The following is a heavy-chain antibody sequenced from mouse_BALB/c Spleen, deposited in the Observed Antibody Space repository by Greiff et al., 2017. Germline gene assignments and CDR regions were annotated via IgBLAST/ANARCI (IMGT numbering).Heavy chain of an antibody. CDR2: IYPGDGDT. V-gene: IGHV1-82*01. Sequence: VQLKQSGPELVKPGASVKISCKASGYAFSSSWMNWVKQRPGQGLEWIGRIYPGDGDTNYNGKFKGKATLTADKSSSTAYMQLSSLTSVDSAVYFCARSSSGAAWFAYWGQGTLVTVSA. D-gene: IGHD1-3*01. CDR1: GYAFSSSW. J-gene: IGHJ3*01. CDR3: ARSSSGAAWFAY.